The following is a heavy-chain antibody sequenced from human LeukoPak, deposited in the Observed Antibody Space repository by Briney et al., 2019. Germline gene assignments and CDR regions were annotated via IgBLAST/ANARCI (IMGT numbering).Heavy chain of an antibody. J-gene: IGHJ4*02. D-gene: IGHD3-3*01. CDR3: AXXIRRNDFWSGYYPYYFDY. CDR2: IYPGDSDT. V-gene: IGHV5-51*01. CDR1: GYSFTSYW. Sequence: GESLKISCKGSGYSFTSYWIGWVRQMPGKGLEWMGIIYPGDSDTRYSPSFQGQVTISADKSISTAYLQWSSLKASDTAMYYCAXXIRRNDFWSGYYPYYFDYXXQGTLVTVS.